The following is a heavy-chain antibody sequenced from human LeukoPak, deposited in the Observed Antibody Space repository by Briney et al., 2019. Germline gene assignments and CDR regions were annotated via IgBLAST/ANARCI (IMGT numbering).Heavy chain of an antibody. V-gene: IGHV4-39*07. CDR3: GRGHIGGVADFFDY. D-gene: IGHD6-19*01. CDR1: GGSISSSSYY. CDR2: IYYSGST. J-gene: IGHJ4*02. Sequence: SETLSLTCTVSGGSISSSSYYWGWIHQPPGKGLEWIGSIYYSGSTYYNPSLKSRVTISVDTSKNQFSLKLSSVTAADTAVYFWGRGHIGGVADFFDYWGQGTLVTVSS.